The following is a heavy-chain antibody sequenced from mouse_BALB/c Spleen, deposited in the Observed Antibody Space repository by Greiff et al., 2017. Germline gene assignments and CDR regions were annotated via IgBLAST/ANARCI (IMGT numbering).Heavy chain of an antibody. V-gene: IGHV2-6-7*01. CDR3: ARKYRYDEAWFAY. J-gene: IGHJ3*01. Sequence: VQLVESGPGLVAPSQSLSITCTVSGFSLTGYGVNWVRQPPGKGLEWLGMIWGDGSTDYNSALKSRLSISKDNSKSQVFLKMNSLQTDDTARYYCARKYRYDEAWFAYWGQGTLVTVSA. CDR2: IWGDGST. D-gene: IGHD2-14*01. CDR1: GFSLTGYG.